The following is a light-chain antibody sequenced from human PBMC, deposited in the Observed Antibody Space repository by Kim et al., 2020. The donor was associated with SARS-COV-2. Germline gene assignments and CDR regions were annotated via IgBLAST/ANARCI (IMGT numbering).Light chain of an antibody. CDR1: QGISNY. Sequence: ASVGDRVTITGRASQGISNYVAWYQETPGKVPKLLIYAASTLQSGVPSRFSGSGSGTDFTLTISSLQPEDVGTYYCQKYNSVPITFGQGTRLEIK. CDR2: AAS. J-gene: IGKJ5*01. V-gene: IGKV1-27*01. CDR3: QKYNSVPIT.